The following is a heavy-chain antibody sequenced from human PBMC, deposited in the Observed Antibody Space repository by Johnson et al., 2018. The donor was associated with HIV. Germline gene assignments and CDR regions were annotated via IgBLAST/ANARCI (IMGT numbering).Heavy chain of an antibody. D-gene: IGHD6-25*01. CDR3: AKRGDSSGDAFDI. CDR2: ISYDGNNK. V-gene: IGHV3-30-3*02. J-gene: IGHJ3*02. CDR1: EYTFSSYA. Sequence: QMLLVESGGGVVQPGRSLRLSCAASEYTFSSYAMHWVRQAPGKGLEWVAVISYDGNNKYYADSVKGRFTISRDNSKNTLYLQMSSLRPDDTAVYYCAKRGDSSGDAFDIWGQGTMVTVSS.